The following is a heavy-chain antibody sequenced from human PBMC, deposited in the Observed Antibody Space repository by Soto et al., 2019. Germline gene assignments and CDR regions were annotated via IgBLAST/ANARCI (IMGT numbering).Heavy chain of an antibody. CDR3: AKGSGGGYNWNFDFDY. V-gene: IGHV3-9*01. Sequence: EVQLVESGGGLVQPGRSLRLSCAASGFTFDDYAMHWVRQAPGKGLEWVSGISWNSGSIGYADSVKGRFTISRDNAKNSLYLQMNSLRAEDTALYYCAKGSGGGYNWNFDFDYWGQGTLVTVSS. J-gene: IGHJ4*02. D-gene: IGHD1-7*01. CDR2: ISWNSGSI. CDR1: GFTFDDYA.